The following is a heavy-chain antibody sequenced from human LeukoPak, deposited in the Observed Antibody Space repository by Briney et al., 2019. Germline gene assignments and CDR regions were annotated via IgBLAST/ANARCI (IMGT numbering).Heavy chain of an antibody. J-gene: IGHJ3*02. V-gene: IGHV4-34*01. Sequence: PSETLSLTCAVYGGSFSGYYWSWIRRPPGKGLEWIGEINHSGSTNYNPSLKSRVTISVDTSKNQFSLKLSSVTAADTAVYYCARAQIAVPHAFDIWGQGTMVTVSS. CDR1: GGSFSGYY. CDR3: ARAQIAVPHAFDI. D-gene: IGHD6-19*01. CDR2: INHSGST.